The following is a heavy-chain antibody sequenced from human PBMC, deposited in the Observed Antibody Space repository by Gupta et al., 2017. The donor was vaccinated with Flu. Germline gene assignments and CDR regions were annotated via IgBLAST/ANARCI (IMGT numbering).Heavy chain of an antibody. Sequence: EVQLVESGGGLVQPGGSLRLSCAASGFTFSSYSMNWVRQAPGKGLEWISYISGDSGSKYYADSVKGRFTISRDNVENLLYLQMNSLRDEDTAVYYCARGLFVQVWSNFDYWGQGILGTVAS. J-gene: IGHJ4*02. CDR3: ARGLFVQVWSNFDY. CDR2: ISGDSGSK. V-gene: IGHV3-48*02. CDR1: GFTFSSYS. D-gene: IGHD1-1*01.